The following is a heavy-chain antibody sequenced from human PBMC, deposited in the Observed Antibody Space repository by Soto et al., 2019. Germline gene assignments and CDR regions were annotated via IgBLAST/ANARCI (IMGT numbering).Heavy chain of an antibody. CDR1: GFTFSSYA. J-gene: IGHJ6*02. Sequence: PGGSLRLSCAASGFTFSSYAMHWVRQAPGKGLEWVAVISYDGSNKYYADSVKGRFTISRDNSKNTLYLQMNSLRAEDTAVYYCARDITGRGEDIAAQDQTLKNYYYYYGMDVWGQGTTVTVSS. CDR2: ISYDGSNK. D-gene: IGHD6-13*01. V-gene: IGHV3-30-3*01. CDR3: ARDITGRGEDIAAQDQTLKNYYYYYGMDV.